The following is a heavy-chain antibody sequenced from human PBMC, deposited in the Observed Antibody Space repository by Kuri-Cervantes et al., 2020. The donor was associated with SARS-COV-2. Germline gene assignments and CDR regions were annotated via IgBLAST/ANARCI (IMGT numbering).Heavy chain of an antibody. V-gene: IGHV1-18*01. CDR2: ISAYNGNT. Sequence: ASVKVSCKASGYTFTSYGISWVRQAPGQGLEWMGWISAYNGNTNYAQKLQGRVTMTTDTSTSTAYMELSSLRSEDTAVYYCATEYRFGELEYNWFDPWGQGTLVTVSS. D-gene: IGHD3-10*01. J-gene: IGHJ5*02. CDR3: ATEYRFGELEYNWFDP. CDR1: GYTFTSYG.